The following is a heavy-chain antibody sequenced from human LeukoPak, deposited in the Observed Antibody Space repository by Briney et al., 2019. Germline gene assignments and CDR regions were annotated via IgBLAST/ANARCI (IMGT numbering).Heavy chain of an antibody. J-gene: IGHJ6*02. CDR1: GGSFSGYY. CDR2: INHSGST. Sequence: SETLSLTCAVYGGSFSGYYWSWIRQPPGKGLEWIGEINHSGSTNYNPSLKSRVTISVDTSKNQFSLKLSSVTAADTAVYYCARGYESRSYSNLSLYYYCYYGMDVWGQGTTVTVSS. CDR3: ARGYESRSYSNLSLYYYCYYGMDV. V-gene: IGHV4-34*01. D-gene: IGHD4-4*01.